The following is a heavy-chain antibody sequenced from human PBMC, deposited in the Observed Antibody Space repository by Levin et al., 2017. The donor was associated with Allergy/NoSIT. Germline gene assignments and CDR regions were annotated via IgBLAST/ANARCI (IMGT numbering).Heavy chain of an antibody. J-gene: IGHJ3*01. Sequence: GGSLRLSCAASGFTFSDSAMSWVRQAPGKGLAWVSAITGNAVNTYYADSVKGRFTISRDNSKNTLFLQMNGLRADDTAVYYCARVAGIGMARIGDAFDVWGHGTVVTVAP. CDR1: GFTFSDSA. D-gene: IGHD5-24*01. V-gene: IGHV3-23*01. CDR3: ARVAGIGMARIGDAFDV. CDR2: ITGNAVNT.